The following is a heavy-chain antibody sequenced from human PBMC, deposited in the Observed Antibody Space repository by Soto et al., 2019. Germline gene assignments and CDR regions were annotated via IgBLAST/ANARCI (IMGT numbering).Heavy chain of an antibody. CDR2: MNPNSGNT. J-gene: IGHJ6*03. CDR3: ARVYCSGGSCYLLSNVLIHYYYYMDV. D-gene: IGHD2-15*01. V-gene: IGHV1-8*01. Sequence: QVQLVQSGAEVKKPGASVKVSCKASGYTFTSYDINWVRQATGQGLEWMGWMNPNSGNTGYAQKFQGRVTMTRNTSISTAYMELSSLRSEDTAVYYCARVYCSGGSCYLLSNVLIHYYYYMDVWGKGTTVTVSS. CDR1: GYTFTSYD.